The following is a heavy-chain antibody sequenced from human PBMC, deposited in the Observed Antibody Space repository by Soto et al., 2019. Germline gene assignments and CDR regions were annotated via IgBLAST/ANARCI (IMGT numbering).Heavy chain of an antibody. V-gene: IGHV4-4*07. Sequence: SDTLSLTCTVSGASISGFYWSWIRKSAGKGLEWIGRIYATGTTDYNPSLKSRVMMSVDTSKKQFSLKLRSVTAADTAVYYCVRDGTKTLRDWFDPWGQGISVTVSS. CDR3: VRDGTKTLRDWFDP. CDR1: GASISGFY. CDR2: IYATGTT. J-gene: IGHJ5*02. D-gene: IGHD1-1*01.